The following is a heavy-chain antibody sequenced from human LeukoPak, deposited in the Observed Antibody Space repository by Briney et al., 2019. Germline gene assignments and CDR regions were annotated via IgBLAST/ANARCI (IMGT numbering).Heavy chain of an antibody. Sequence: PSETLSLTCTASGDSVSTSFWSWIRQPPGKGLEWIGYIDYSASATYNPSLKGRITISVDTSKNQFSLMLTSVTAADTAVYYCARRLRTLYMGSYFDYWGQGTLVTVSS. CDR3: ARRLRTLYMGSYFDY. J-gene: IGHJ4*02. CDR2: IDYSASA. V-gene: IGHV4-59*08. D-gene: IGHD4-17*01. CDR1: GDSVSTSF.